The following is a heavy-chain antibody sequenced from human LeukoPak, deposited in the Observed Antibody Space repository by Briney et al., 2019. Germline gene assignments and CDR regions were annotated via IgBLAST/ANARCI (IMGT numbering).Heavy chain of an antibody. CDR2: IYPDDSDT. V-gene: IGHV5-51*01. J-gene: IGHJ3*01. CDR3: ARPNITSYYDSRGYDAFDV. D-gene: IGHD3-22*01. CDR1: GYRFNAYW. Sequence: GGSLKISCKGSGYRFNAYWIAWVRQMPGKGLEGMGIIYPDDSDTRYSPSFQGQVTISADKSVRTAYLQWSSLKASDTAMYYCARPNITSYYDSRGYDAFDVWGQGTMVTVSS.